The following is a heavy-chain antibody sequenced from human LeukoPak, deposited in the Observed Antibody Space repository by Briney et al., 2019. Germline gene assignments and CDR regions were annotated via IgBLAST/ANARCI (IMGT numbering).Heavy chain of an antibody. CDR1: GFTFSNAW. CDR2: IKSKTDGGTT. Sequence: PGGSLRLSCAASGFTFSNAWMSWVRQAPGKGLEWVGRIKSKTDGGTTDYAAPVKGRFTISRDDSKNTLYLQMNSLKTEDTAVYYCTTDWMTTVTTRVYYYYGMDVWGQGTTVTVSS. CDR3: TTDWMTTVTTRVYYYYGMDV. D-gene: IGHD4-11*01. V-gene: IGHV3-15*01. J-gene: IGHJ6*02.